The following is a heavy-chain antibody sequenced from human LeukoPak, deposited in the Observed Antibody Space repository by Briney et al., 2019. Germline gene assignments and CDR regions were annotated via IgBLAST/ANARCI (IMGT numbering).Heavy chain of an antibody. J-gene: IGHJ3*02. CDR1: GGSISSNNW. CDR3: ARHDSYAFDI. Sequence: SETLSLTCAVSGGSISSNNWWSWVRQPPGKGLEWIGEIFHSGSTNYNPSLKSRITISVDKSTNQLSLKVTSVSAADTAVYYCARHDSYAFDIWGQGTMVTVSS. CDR2: IFHSGST. V-gene: IGHV4-4*02. D-gene: IGHD2-21*02.